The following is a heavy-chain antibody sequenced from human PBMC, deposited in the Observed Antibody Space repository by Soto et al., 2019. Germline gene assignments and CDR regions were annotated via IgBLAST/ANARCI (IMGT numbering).Heavy chain of an antibody. D-gene: IGHD1-26*01. J-gene: IGHJ4*02. CDR3: ARDPRSGSHFDY. CDR1: GFTFSSYW. Sequence: EVQLVESGGGSVQPGGSLRLSCAASGFTFSSYWMHWVRQAPGKGLVWVSRINSGGSRTSYADSVKGRFTFSRDNAKNTLYLQMNSLRVEDTAVYYCARDPRSGSHFDYWGQGTLVTVSS. CDR2: INSGGSRT. V-gene: IGHV3-74*01.